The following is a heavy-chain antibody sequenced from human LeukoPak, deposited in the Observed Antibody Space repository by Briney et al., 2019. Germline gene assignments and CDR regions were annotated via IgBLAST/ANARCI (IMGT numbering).Heavy chain of an antibody. CDR2: IYYSGST. J-gene: IGHJ2*01. CDR3: AGSHSSRQYHWYFDL. D-gene: IGHD6-13*01. CDR1: GGSISSGGYY. V-gene: IGHV4-31*03. Sequence: SQTLSLTCTVSGGSISSGGYYWSWIRQHPGKGLEWIGYIYYSGSTYYNPSLKSRVTISVDTSKNQFSLKLSSVTAADTAVYYCAGSHSSRQYHWYFDLWGRGTLVTVSS.